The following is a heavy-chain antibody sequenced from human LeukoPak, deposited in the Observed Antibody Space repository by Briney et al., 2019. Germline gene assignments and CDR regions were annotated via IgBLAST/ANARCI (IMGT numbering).Heavy chain of an antibody. J-gene: IGHJ3*02. CDR3: AITIFGVVITDDAFDI. V-gene: IGHV4-61*02. CDR2: ISTGGST. CDR1: GGSISSGSYF. Sequence: SETLSLTCTVSGGSISSGSYFWNWIRQPAGKGLGWIGRISTGGSTNYNPSLKSRVTISLDTSKNQFSLKLSSVTAADTAVYYCAITIFGVVITDDAFDIWGQGTMVTVSS. D-gene: IGHD3-3*01.